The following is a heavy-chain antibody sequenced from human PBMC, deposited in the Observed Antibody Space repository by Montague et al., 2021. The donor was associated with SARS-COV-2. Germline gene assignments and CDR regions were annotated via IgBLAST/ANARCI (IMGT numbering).Heavy chain of an antibody. V-gene: IGHV4-59*01. Sequence: SETLSLTCTVSGGSISSYYCRWIRQPPGKGLEWIGYIYYSGSTNXNPSLSSRVTISVDTSKNQFSLKLSSVTAAATAVYDCARGILRPNRWLLVVDDAFDIWGQGTMVTVSS. CDR3: ARGILRPNRWLLVVDDAFDI. CDR1: GGSISSYY. D-gene: IGHD3-22*01. J-gene: IGHJ3*02. CDR2: IYYSGST.